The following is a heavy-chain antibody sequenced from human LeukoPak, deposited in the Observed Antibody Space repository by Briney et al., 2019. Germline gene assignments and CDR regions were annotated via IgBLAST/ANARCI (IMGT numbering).Heavy chain of an antibody. D-gene: IGHD6-25*01. V-gene: IGHV1-2*02. CDR2: INPDSGGT. CDR1: GYTFTGDY. J-gene: IGHJ6*02. Sequence: RASVKLSCKASGYTFTGDYIHWVRQAPGQGLEWMGWINPDSGGTNYAQKFQRRVTMHRDRSLSKAYMELSRLISDDTAVYYCASRCSGAFRCYGMDVWGQGTTVSV. CDR3: ASRCSGAFRCYGMDV.